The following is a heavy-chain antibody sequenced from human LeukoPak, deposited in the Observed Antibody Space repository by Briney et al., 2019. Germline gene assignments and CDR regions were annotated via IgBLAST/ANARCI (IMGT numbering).Heavy chain of an antibody. CDR2: IKQDGSEK. CDR3: AREPGYSYGYADY. J-gene: IGHJ4*02. V-gene: IGHV3-7*01. Sequence: GGSLRLSCAASGFTFSSYWMSWVRQAPGKGLEWVANIKQDGSEKYYVDSVKGRFTISRDNAKNSLYLQMNSLRAEDTAVYYCAREPGYSYGYADYWGQGTLVTVSS. CDR1: GFTFSSYW. D-gene: IGHD5-18*01.